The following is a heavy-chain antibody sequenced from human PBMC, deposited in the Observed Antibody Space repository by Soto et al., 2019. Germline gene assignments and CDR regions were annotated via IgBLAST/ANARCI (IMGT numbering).Heavy chain of an antibody. CDR2: ISFDEAKDK. CDR3: AKGTYGGSAPYDYGMDV. J-gene: IGHJ6*02. D-gene: IGHD3-22*01. V-gene: IGHV3-30*18. Sequence: QVQLVESGGGVVQPGGSLTLSCAASGFTFSDYGMHWVRQAPGKWLEWLTFISFDEAKDKYYSAPVRGRFSISRDNSKNTLSLQMNSLRGEDTAVYYCAKGTYGGSAPYDYGMDVWGQGTTVTVSS. CDR1: GFTFSDYG.